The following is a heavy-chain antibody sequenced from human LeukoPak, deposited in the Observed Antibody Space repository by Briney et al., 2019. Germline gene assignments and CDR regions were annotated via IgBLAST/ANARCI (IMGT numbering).Heavy chain of an antibody. V-gene: IGHV3-23*01. CDR3: AKVLGLRYFDWFQFDY. Sequence: GGSLRLSCAASGFTFSSYGMSWVRQAPGKGLEWVSAISGSGGSTYYADSVKGRFTISRDNSKNTLYLQMNSLRAEDTAVYYCAKVLGLRYFDWFQFDYWGQGTLVTVSS. D-gene: IGHD3-9*01. J-gene: IGHJ4*02. CDR1: GFTFSSYG. CDR2: ISGSGGST.